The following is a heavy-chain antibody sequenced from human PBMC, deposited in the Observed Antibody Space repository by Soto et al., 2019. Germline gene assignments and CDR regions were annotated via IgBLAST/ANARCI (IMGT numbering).Heavy chain of an antibody. J-gene: IGHJ4*02. CDR2: IRSKTNSYAT. CDR3: TREGAAHDY. CDR1: GFTFSGST. D-gene: IGHD1-26*01. V-gene: IGHV3-73*02. Sequence: EVQLVESGGGLVQPGGSLKLSCAASGFTFSGSTMHWVRQASGKGLEWVGRIRSKTNSYATAYAASLKGRFTISRDDSKNTAFLEMNSLKIEDTAEYYCTREGAAHDYWGQGTLVTVSS.